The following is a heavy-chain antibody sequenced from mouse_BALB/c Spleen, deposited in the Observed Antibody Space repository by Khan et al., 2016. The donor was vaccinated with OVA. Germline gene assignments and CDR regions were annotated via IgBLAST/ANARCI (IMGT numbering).Heavy chain of an antibody. Sequence: QVQLKQSGAELVRPGASVKLSCKTSGYIFTSYWIHWVKQRSGQDLEWIARIYPGTDNTYYNEKLKDKATVTADKSSSTAYMQLSSLKSEDSAVYFCAREEALYYFDYWGQGTTLTVSS. D-gene: IGHD3-2*02. CDR3: AREEALYYFDY. CDR2: IYPGTDNT. CDR1: GYIFTSYW. J-gene: IGHJ2*01. V-gene: IGHV1S132*01.